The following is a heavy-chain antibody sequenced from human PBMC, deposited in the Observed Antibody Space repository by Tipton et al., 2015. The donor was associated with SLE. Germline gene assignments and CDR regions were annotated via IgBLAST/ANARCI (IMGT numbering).Heavy chain of an antibody. V-gene: IGHV4-38-2*02. CDR2: IYHSGST. J-gene: IGHJ6*02. Sequence: TLSLTCAVSGYSISSGYYWGWIRQPPGKGLEWIGSIYHSGSTYYNTSLKSRVTMSVDTSKNQFSLKLSSVTAADTAVYYCAREGSTSPQYYYYYMDVWGQGTTVTVSS. CDR3: AREGSTSPQYYYYYMDV. CDR1: GYSISSGYY.